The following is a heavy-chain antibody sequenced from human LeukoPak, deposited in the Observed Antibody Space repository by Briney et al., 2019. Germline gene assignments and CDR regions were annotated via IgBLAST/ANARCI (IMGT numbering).Heavy chain of an antibody. CDR1: GGTFSSYA. D-gene: IGHD3-10*01. V-gene: IGHV1-69*05. J-gene: IGHJ6*03. CDR2: ITPIFGTA. CDR3: AGGTVLWFGDLRYYYMDV. Sequence: ASVKVSCKASGGTFSSYAISWVRQAPGQGLEWMGGITPIFGTANYAQKFQGRVTITTDESTSTAYMELSSLRSEDTAVYYCAGGTVLWFGDLRYYYMDVWGKGTTVTVSS.